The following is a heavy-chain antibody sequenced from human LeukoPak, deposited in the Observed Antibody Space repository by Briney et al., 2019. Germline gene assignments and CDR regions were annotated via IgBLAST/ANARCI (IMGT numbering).Heavy chain of an antibody. Sequence: GGSLRLSCAASGFTFSSYWMSWVRQAPGKGLEWVANIKQDGSQKYYVDSVKGRFTISRDNAKNPLYLQMNSLRAEDTAVYYCARASIAVPGSVDYWGQGTLVTVSS. J-gene: IGHJ4*02. CDR1: GFTFSSYW. D-gene: IGHD6-19*01. CDR3: ARASIAVPGSVDY. CDR2: IKQDGSQK. V-gene: IGHV3-7*04.